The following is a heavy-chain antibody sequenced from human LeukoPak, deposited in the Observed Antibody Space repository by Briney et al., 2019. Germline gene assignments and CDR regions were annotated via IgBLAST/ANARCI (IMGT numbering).Heavy chain of an antibody. D-gene: IGHD1-26*01. Sequence: ASVNVSCKASGNIFNGYYMHGVRQATGQGLEAMGWINSLSGATNYGQKFQGRVTMSRDTAINTAYMELTSLTSDDTGVYYCARGRGGATTGLDHWGQGSLVTVSS. V-gene: IGHV1-2*02. CDR1: GNIFNGYY. J-gene: IGHJ4*02. CDR2: INSLSGAT. CDR3: ARGRGGATTGLDH.